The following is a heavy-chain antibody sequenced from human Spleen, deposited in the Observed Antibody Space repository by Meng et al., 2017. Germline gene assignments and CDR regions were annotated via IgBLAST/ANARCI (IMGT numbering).Heavy chain of an antibody. CDR3: GRGVEVPTWCDSFDI. Sequence: GESLKISCAASGFTFSSYGMHWVRQAPGKGLEWVAVIWYDGSNKYYADSVKGRFTISRDNSKNTLYLQMNSLRAEDTAVYYCGRGVEVPTWCDSFDIWGQETMVTVSS. CDR2: IWYDGSNK. CDR1: GFTFSSYG. V-gene: IGHV3-33*01. J-gene: IGHJ3*02. D-gene: IGHD2-15*01.